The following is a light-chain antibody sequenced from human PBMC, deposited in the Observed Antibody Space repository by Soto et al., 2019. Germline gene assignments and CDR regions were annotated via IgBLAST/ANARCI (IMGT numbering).Light chain of an antibody. J-gene: IGLJ1*01. CDR1: SSDVGGYDY. V-gene: IGLV2-14*01. CDR3: SSYSISTAYL. CDR2: EVS. Sequence: LTQPASGSGSPGQSITISCTGTSSDVGGYDYVSWYQLHPGKAPKLMVFEVSNRPSGVSYRFSGSKSGNTASLTISGLQAEDEADYFCSSYSISTAYLFGTGTKVTVL.